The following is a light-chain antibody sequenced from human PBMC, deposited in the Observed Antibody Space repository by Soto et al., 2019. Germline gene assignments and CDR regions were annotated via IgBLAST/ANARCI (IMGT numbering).Light chain of an antibody. CDR2: GYT. Sequence: QSVLTQPPSVSGAPGQTVTISCAGTSSNIGSNYDVHSYQHLPGTAPKLLIFGYTNRPSGVPDRFSGSKSGTSASLAITGLQSEDEAAYYCQSYASDVSAWVFGGGTKVTVL. CDR3: QSYASDVSAWV. J-gene: IGLJ3*02. CDR1: SSNIGSNYD. V-gene: IGLV1-40*01.